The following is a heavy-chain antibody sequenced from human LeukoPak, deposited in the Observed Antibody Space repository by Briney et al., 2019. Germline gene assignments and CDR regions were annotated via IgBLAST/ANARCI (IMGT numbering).Heavy chain of an antibody. D-gene: IGHD6-13*01. Sequence: ASVKVSCKASGYTFTSFYMNWVRQAPGQGLEWMGIISPSGGSTSYAQEFQGRVTMTRDTSTSTVYMELSSLRSEDTAVYYCARDRGSSWVYYYYMDVWGKGTPVTVS. CDR2: ISPSGGST. V-gene: IGHV1-46*01. J-gene: IGHJ6*03. CDR1: GYTFTSFY. CDR3: ARDRGSSWVYYYYMDV.